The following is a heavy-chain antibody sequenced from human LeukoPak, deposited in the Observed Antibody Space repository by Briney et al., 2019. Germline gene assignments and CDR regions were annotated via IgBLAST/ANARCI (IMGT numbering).Heavy chain of an antibody. D-gene: IGHD6-13*01. CDR1: GFTFNDHG. CDR3: ARHGYSSSWYLEGGWFDP. V-gene: IGHV3-20*04. Sequence: AGGSLRLSCAASGFTFNDHGMNWVRHAPGKGLEWVSGINWNGGTTGYGDSVKGRFTISRDNAKNSLYLQMNSLRAEDTALYYCARHGYSSSWYLEGGWFDPWGQGTLVTVSS. J-gene: IGHJ5*02. CDR2: INWNGGTT.